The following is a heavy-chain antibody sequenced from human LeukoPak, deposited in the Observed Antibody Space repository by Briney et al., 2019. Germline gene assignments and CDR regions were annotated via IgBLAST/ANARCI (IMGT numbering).Heavy chain of an antibody. J-gene: IGHJ6*02. V-gene: IGHV4-59*08. CDR2: ISNSGST. Sequence: SETLSLTCTVSGASISSYYWSWIRQPPGKGLEWIGYISNSGSTKFNPSLKSRVTMSQDTSKNQFSLNLTSVTAADTAVYFCARQGAWGARYHYYGLDVWGQGTTVTVSS. CDR1: GASISSYY. CDR3: ARQGAWGARYHYYGLDV. D-gene: IGHD2-21*02.